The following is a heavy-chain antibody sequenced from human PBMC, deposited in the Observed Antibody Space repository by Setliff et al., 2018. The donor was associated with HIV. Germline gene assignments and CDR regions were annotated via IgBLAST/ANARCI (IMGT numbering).Heavy chain of an antibody. V-gene: IGHV3-53*01. Sequence: GGSLRLSCAASGFTVSSNYMSWVRQAPGKGLEWVPVIYSGGRTKYYADSVKGRFTISRDNAKNSLYLQMNSLRADYTAVYYCARSRGAVYFDYWGQGTLVTVSS. J-gene: IGHJ4*02. D-gene: IGHD1-26*01. CDR3: ARSRGAVYFDY. CDR1: GFTVSSNY. CDR2: IYSGGRTK.